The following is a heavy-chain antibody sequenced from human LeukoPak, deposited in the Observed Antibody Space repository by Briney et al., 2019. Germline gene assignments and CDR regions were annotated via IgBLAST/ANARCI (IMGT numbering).Heavy chain of an antibody. J-gene: IGHJ6*03. Sequence: GGSLRHSCAASGFTVSSNYMTWVRQAPGKGLEWVSVIYSGDSTYYADSVKGRFTISRDNSKNTLYLQMDSLRVEDTAVYYCARVAPVGYCSSTSCYGYYYYMDVWGKGTTVTVSS. D-gene: IGHD2-2*01. V-gene: IGHV3-66*01. CDR3: ARVAPVGYCSSTSCYGYYYYMDV. CDR2: IYSGDST. CDR1: GFTVSSNY.